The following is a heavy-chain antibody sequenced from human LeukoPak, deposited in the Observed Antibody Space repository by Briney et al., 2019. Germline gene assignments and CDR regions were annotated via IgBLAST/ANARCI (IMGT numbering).Heavy chain of an antibody. CDR3: AKRESGYYNS. V-gene: IGHV3-23*01. CDR2: ITAGGGTT. Sequence: SGGSLRLSCAASGFMFSHYAMSWVRQPPGKGLEWVSGITAGGGTTDYPDSVKGRFTISRDNSRNMVYLQMNSLRGEDTAVYYCAKRESGYYNSWGQGTLVIVSS. D-gene: IGHD5-12*01. CDR1: GFMFSHYA. J-gene: IGHJ5*02.